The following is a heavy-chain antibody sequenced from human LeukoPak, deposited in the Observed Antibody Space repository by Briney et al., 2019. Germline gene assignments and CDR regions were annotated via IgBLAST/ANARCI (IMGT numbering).Heavy chain of an antibody. Sequence: SVKVSCKASGGTFSSYAITWVRQAPGQGLEWMGRIIPIFGTTKYAQRFQGRVTITTDESTSTTYMDLSSLRSEDTAVYYCAREDCSGGSCYYGGPFDYWGQGTLVTVSS. CDR1: GGTFSSYA. CDR2: IIPIFGTT. D-gene: IGHD2-15*01. J-gene: IGHJ4*02. CDR3: AREDCSGGSCYYGGPFDY. V-gene: IGHV1-69*05.